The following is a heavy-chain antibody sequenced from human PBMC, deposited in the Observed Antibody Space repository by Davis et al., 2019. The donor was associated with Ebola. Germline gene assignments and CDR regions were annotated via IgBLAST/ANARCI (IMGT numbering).Heavy chain of an antibody. V-gene: IGHV3-21*01. Sequence: GESLKISCAASRFTFSSYSMNWVRQAPGKGLEWVSSISSSGSYIYYADSVKGRFTISRDNAKNSLYLQMNILRAEDTAVYYCARDLYLGSWNYYGMDVWGQGTTVTVSS. D-gene: IGHD2-2*02. J-gene: IGHJ6*02. CDR1: RFTFSSYS. CDR2: ISSSGSYI. CDR3: ARDLYLGSWNYYGMDV.